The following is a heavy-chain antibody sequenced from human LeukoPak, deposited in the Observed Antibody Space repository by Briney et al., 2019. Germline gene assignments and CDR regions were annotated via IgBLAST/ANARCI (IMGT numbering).Heavy chain of an antibody. CDR3: ARLRFTDYYYYGMDV. Sequence: SETLSLICTVSGGSISSYYWSWIRQPPGKGLEWIGYIYYSGSTNYNPSLKSRVTISVDTSKNQFSLKLSSVTAADTAVYYCARLRFTDYYYYGMDVWGQGTTVTVSS. D-gene: IGHD3-10*01. V-gene: IGHV4-59*08. J-gene: IGHJ6*02. CDR2: IYYSGST. CDR1: GGSISSYY.